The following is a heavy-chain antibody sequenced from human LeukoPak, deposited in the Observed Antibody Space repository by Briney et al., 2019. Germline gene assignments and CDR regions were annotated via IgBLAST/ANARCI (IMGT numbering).Heavy chain of an antibody. J-gene: IGHJ4*02. D-gene: IGHD6-19*01. V-gene: IGHV3-30*03. Sequence: GGSLRLSCAASGFTFSSYGMHWVRQAPGKGLEWVAVISYDGSNKYYADSVKGRFTISRDNSKNTLYLQMNSLRAEDTAVYYCARDPEIAVAGTGDYWGQGTLVTVSS. CDR1: GFTFSSYG. CDR3: ARDPEIAVAGTGDY. CDR2: ISYDGSNK.